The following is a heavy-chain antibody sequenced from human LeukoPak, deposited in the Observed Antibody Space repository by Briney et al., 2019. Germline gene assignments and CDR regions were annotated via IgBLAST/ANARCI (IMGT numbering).Heavy chain of an antibody. V-gene: IGHV4-59*01. CDR2: IYYSGST. CDR3: ARGPLWFGSSS. D-gene: IGHD3-10*01. J-gene: IGHJ3*01. Sequence: SETLSLTCTVSGGSISSYYWSWIRQPPGKGLEWIGYIYYSGSTNYNPSLKSRVTISVDTSKNQFSLKLSSVTAEDTAVYYCARGPLWFGSSSWGQGTMVTVSS. CDR1: GGSISSYY.